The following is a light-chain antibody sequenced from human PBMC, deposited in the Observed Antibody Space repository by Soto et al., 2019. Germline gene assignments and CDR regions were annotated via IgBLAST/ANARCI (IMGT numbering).Light chain of an antibody. Sequence: EIVLTQSPGTLSLSPGERATLSCRASQSVSNNYLAWYQQKPGQAPRLLIYGASNRATGIPDRFSGSGSGTDFTLTISRLEPEDFAVYYCQQNGSSGTFGQGTKVDSK. J-gene: IGKJ1*01. CDR2: GAS. V-gene: IGKV3-20*01. CDR3: QQNGSSGT. CDR1: QSVSNNY.